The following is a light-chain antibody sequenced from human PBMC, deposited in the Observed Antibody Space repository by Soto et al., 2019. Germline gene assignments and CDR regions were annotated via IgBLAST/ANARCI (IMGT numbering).Light chain of an antibody. J-gene: IGKJ1*01. CDR2: AAS. CDR1: QGISSY. Sequence: DIQLTQSPSFLSASVGDRVTITCRASQGISSYLAWYQQKPGKAPKLLISAASTLQSGVPPRFSGSGSGTEFTLTISSLQPEDFATYYCQQLNNYPRTFGQGTKVEIK. CDR3: QQLNNYPRT. V-gene: IGKV1-9*01.